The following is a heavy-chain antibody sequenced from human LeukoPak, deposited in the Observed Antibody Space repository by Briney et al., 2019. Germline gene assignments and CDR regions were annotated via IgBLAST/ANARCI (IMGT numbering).Heavy chain of an antibody. Sequence: SETLSLTCAVYGGSFSGYYWSWIRQPPGKGLEWIGEINHSGSTNYNPSLKSRVTISVDTSKNQFSLKLSSVTAADTAVYYCARGRIVVVTGYYFDYWGQGTLDTVSS. CDR1: GGSFSGYY. CDR3: ARGRIVVVTGYYFDY. CDR2: INHSGST. J-gene: IGHJ4*02. V-gene: IGHV4-34*01. D-gene: IGHD3-22*01.